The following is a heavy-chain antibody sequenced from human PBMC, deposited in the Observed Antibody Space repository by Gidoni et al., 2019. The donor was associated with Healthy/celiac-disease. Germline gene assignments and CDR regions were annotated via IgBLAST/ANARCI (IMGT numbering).Heavy chain of an antibody. V-gene: IGHV3-49*03. CDR1: GFTFGDYA. Sequence: ASGFTFGDYAMGWFRQAPGKGLEWVGFIRSKAYGGTTEYAASVKGRFTISRDDSKSIAYLQMNSLKTEDTALYYCTRARPLDYWGQGTLVTVSS. J-gene: IGHJ4*02. CDR3: TRARPLDY. CDR2: IRSKAYGGTT.